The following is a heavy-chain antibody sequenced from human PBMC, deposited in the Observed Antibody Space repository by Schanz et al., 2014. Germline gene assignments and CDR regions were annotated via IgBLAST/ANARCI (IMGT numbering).Heavy chain of an antibody. CDR3: AKDPHRDYGGKPQTFDI. D-gene: IGHD4-17*01. CDR1: GFTFIAYG. V-gene: IGHV3-33*06. J-gene: IGHJ3*02. CDR2: IWFDGNNK. Sequence: QVQLVESGGGVVQPGRSLRLSCAASGFTFIAYGMHWVRQAPGRGVERVAVIWFDGNNKFYADSVKGRFTIARDNSKNTLYLQMSSLRAEDTDLYYCAKDPHRDYGGKPQTFDIWGQGTMVTVSS.